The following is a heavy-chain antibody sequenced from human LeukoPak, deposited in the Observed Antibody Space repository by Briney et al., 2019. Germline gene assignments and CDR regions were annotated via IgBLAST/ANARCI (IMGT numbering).Heavy chain of an antibody. CDR2: IYYSGST. Sequence: SETLSLTCTVSGGSISSSSYYWGWIRQPPGKGLEWIGSIYYSGSTYYNPSLKSRVTISVDTSKNQFSLKLSSVTAADTAVYYCARKDIVVVPAGWSAFDIWGQGTMVTVSS. CDR1: GGSISSSSYY. V-gene: IGHV4-39*01. J-gene: IGHJ3*02. CDR3: ARKDIVVVPAGWSAFDI. D-gene: IGHD2-2*01.